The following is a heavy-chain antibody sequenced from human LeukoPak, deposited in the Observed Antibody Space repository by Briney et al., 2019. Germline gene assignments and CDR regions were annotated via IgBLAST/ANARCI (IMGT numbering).Heavy chain of an antibody. V-gene: IGHV3-64*04. Sequence: PGGSLRLSCSASGFIFSNYGMYWVRQAPGKGLESVSAISSDGDNTFYADSVKGRFTISRDNSKNTLYLQMNSLRAEDTAVYYCARRYSSTWYYFDYWGQGTLVTVSS. D-gene: IGHD6-13*01. CDR2: ISSDGDNT. J-gene: IGHJ4*02. CDR1: GFIFSNYG. CDR3: ARRYSSTWYYFDY.